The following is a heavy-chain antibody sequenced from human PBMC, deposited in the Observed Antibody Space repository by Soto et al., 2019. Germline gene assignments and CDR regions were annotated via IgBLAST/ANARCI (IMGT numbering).Heavy chain of an antibody. CDR3: AKDLAVLTAIPPGYFAY. J-gene: IGHJ4*02. CDR2: ISYDGSNK. V-gene: IGHV3-30-3*01. D-gene: IGHD2-21*02. Sequence: QVQLVESGGGVVQPGRSLRLSCAASGFTFSSYAMHWVRQAPGKGLEWVAVISYDGSNKYYADSVKGRFTISRDNSKNTLYLKRNSLRADDTAVYYCAKDLAVLTAIPPGYFAYWGQGTLVTVSS. CDR1: GFTFSSYA.